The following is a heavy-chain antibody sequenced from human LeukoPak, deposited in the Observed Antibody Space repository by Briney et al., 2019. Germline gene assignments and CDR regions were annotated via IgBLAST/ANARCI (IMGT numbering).Heavy chain of an antibody. CDR1: GFTFSRFW. J-gene: IGHJ4*02. CDR2: MRYDGSEI. V-gene: IGHV3-7*01. D-gene: IGHD5-24*01. Sequence: GESLRLSCAASGFTFSRFWMSWVRQAPGKGLEWVANMRYDGSEIHYVDSVKGRFTISRHNAKSSVYLQMNSLRAKDTAIYYCAKEATITAYNFDYWGQGALVTVSS. CDR3: AKEATITAYNFDY.